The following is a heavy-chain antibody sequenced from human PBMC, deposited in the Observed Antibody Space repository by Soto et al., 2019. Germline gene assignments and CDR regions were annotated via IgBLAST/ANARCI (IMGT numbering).Heavy chain of an antibody. Sequence: GESLKISCKGSGYSFTTYRIGWIRQMPGKGLEWMGIIYPGDSETRYSPSFQGQVTISADKSNTTAYLQWSGLKASDTSMYYCARQRKEAVFDVFYIWGQGTMVTV. CDR2: IYPGDSET. CDR1: GYSFTTYR. D-gene: IGHD6-19*01. CDR3: ARQRKEAVFDVFYI. J-gene: IGHJ3*02. V-gene: IGHV5-51*01.